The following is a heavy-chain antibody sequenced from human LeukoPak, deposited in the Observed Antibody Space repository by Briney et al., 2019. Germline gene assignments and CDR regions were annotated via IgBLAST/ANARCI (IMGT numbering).Heavy chain of an antibody. V-gene: IGHV3-23*01. CDR2: ISGSGGST. CDR3: AKGSDIVVVVYDY. Sequence: SGGSLRLSCAASGFTFSSYAMSWVRQAPGKGLEWVSAISGSGGSTYYADSVKGRFTISRDNSKNTLYLQMNSLRAEDTAVYYCAKGSDIVVVVYDYWGQGTLVTVSS. D-gene: IGHD2-2*01. J-gene: IGHJ4*02. CDR1: GFTFSSYA.